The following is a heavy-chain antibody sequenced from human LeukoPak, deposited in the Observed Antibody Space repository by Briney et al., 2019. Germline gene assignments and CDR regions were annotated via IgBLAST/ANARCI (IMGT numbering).Heavy chain of an antibody. V-gene: IGHV3-23*01. CDR2: ISGSGSST. D-gene: IGHD5/OR15-5a*01. CDR1: GFTFSNYA. CDR3: AKDHSTVPYYFDY. J-gene: IGHJ4*02. Sequence: PGGSLRLSCAASGFTFSNYAMNWVRQAPGKGLEWVSGISGSGSSTYYADSVKGRFTISRDNSKNTLYLQMNSLRAEDTATYYCAKDHSTVPYYFDYWGQGTLVTASS.